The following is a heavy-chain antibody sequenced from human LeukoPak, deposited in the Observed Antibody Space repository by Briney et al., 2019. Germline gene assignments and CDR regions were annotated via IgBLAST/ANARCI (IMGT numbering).Heavy chain of an antibody. Sequence: SQTLSLTCAVSGGSISSGGYSWGWIRQPPGKGLEWIGYIYHSGSTYYNPSLKSRVTISVDRSKNQFSLRLSSVTAADTAVYYCARDVAVTTFFDYWGQGTLVTVSS. CDR1: GGSISSGGYS. V-gene: IGHV4-30-2*01. D-gene: IGHD2-21*02. CDR2: IYHSGST. J-gene: IGHJ4*02. CDR3: ARDVAVTTFFDY.